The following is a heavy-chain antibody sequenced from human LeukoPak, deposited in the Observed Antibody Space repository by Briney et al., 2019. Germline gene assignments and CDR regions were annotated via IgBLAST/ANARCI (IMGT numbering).Heavy chain of an antibody. CDR1: GFTFSDYY. Sequence: GGSLRLSCAASGFTFSDYYMSWIRQAPGKGLEWVSYISSSGSTIYYADSVKGRFTISRDNAKNSLYLQMNSLRAEDTAVYYCARGGLRFLEWFTWFDPWGQGTLVTVSS. CDR2: ISSSGSTI. J-gene: IGHJ5*02. CDR3: ARGGLRFLEWFTWFDP. V-gene: IGHV3-11*01. D-gene: IGHD3-3*01.